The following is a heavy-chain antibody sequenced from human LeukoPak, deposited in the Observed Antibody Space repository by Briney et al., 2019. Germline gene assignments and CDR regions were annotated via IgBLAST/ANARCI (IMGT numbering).Heavy chain of an antibody. CDR3: AKDVDLFGELYFDS. Sequence: PGGSLRLSCVASEFTFTSYGMHWVRQAPGKGLEWVAFLRYDRSNRSYADSVKGRFTISRDNSKNTLYLQMNSLRAEDTAVYYCAKDVDLFGELYFDSWGQGTLVTVSS. CDR1: EFTFTSYG. D-gene: IGHD3-10*02. V-gene: IGHV3-30*02. J-gene: IGHJ4*02. CDR2: LRYDRSNR.